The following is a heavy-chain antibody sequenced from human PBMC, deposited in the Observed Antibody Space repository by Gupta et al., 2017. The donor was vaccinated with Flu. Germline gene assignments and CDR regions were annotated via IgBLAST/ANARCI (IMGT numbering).Heavy chain of an antibody. J-gene: IGHJ3*02. CDR1: GFTFGSYA. CDR2: ISGSGGTA. CDR3: AKGGYWTNGDCLRAFDI. Sequence: EVQLLESGGGLVQPGGSLRFSCAASGFTFGSYAMSWVRQAPGKGLVWVGPISGSGGTAYYADSVKGRFTISRDNSKNTLYLEMNSLRAEDTAVYDCAKGGYWTNGDCLRAFDIWGQGTMVTVSS. D-gene: IGHD2-8*01. V-gene: IGHV3-23*01.